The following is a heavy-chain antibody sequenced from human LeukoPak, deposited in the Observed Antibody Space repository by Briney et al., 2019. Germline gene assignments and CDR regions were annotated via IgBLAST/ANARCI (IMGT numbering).Heavy chain of an antibody. J-gene: IGHJ4*02. D-gene: IGHD5-12*01. CDR3: AKDLRGYSGERGDC. CDR2: IRYDGSNK. Sequence: PGGSLRLSCAASGFTFSSYGMHWVRQAPGKGLEWVAFIRYDGSNKYYADSVKGRFTISRDNSKNTLYLQMNSLRAEDTAVYYCAKDLRGYSGERGDCWGQGTLVTVSS. V-gene: IGHV3-30*02. CDR1: GFTFSSYG.